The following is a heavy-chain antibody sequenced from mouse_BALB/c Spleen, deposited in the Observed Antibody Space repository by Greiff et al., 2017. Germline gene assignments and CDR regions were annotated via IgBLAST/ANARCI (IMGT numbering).Heavy chain of an antibody. CDR2: IDPANGNT. CDR3: AHPPFTAALSYYAMDY. V-gene: IGHV14-3*02. D-gene: IGHD1-2*01. Sequence: VQLQQSGAELVKPGASVKLSCTASGFNIKDTYMHWVKQRPEQGLEWIGRIDPANGNTKYDPKFQGKATITADTSSNTAYLQLSSLTSEDTAVYYCAHPPFTAALSYYAMDYWGQGTSVTVSS. CDR1: GFNIKDTY. J-gene: IGHJ4*01.